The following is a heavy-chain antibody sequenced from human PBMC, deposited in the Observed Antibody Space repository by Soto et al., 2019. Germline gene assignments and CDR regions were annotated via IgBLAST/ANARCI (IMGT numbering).Heavy chain of an antibody. CDR1: GFPFSTYP. CDR3: XKFPVITASYYYQDMDV. D-gene: IGHD3-10*01. CDR2: ISGTGIST. Sequence: GGSLRLSCAASGFPFSTYPMNWVRQAPGKGLEWVSYISGTGISTFYADSVKGRFTISRDNSKNTVFLQMSSLRAEDTAVYYCXKFPVITASYYYQDMDVRGQGTTVTVSS. J-gene: IGHJ6*02. V-gene: IGHV3-23*01.